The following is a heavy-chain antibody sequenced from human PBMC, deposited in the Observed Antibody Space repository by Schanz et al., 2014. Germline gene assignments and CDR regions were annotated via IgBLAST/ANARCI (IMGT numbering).Heavy chain of an antibody. J-gene: IGHJ4*02. V-gene: IGHV3-7*01. CDR3: ARDKGGYYPFDY. Sequence: DVQLAESGGGLVQPGGSLRLSCAASGFTLSSYALSWVRQSPGKGLEWVANIKQDESERSYVDSVKGRFTISRDNAKNSLYLQMNSLRAEDTAVYYCARDKGGYYPFDYWGQGTLVTVSS. CDR1: GFTLSSYA. CDR2: IKQDESER. D-gene: IGHD3-3*01.